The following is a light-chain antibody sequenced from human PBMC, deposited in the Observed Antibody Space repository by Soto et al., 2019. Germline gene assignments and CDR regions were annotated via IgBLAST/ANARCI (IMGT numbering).Light chain of an antibody. Sequence: EIVLTPSPGTLSFSPWESATLSFGSSQILSSNYLAWYQQKPGQAPRLLIYGASGRATGIPDRFRGSGSGTDFTLTITRLEPEDFAVYYCQQYGGSPSITFGQGTRLEIK. V-gene: IGKV3-20*01. CDR3: QQYGGSPSIT. J-gene: IGKJ5*01. CDR1: QILSSNY. CDR2: GAS.